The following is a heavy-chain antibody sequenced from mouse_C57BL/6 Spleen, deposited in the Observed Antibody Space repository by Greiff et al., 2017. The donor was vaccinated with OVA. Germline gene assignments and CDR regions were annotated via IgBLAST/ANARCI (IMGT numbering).Heavy chain of an antibody. J-gene: IGHJ3*01. CDR3: ARTSYYSNYVAWFAY. CDR2: INPNNGGT. CDR1: GYTFTDYN. D-gene: IGHD2-5*01. V-gene: IGHV1-22*01. Sequence: EVQLQQSGPELVKPGASVKMSCKASGYTFTDYNMHWVKQSHGKSLEWIGYINPNNGGTSYNQKFKGKATLTVNKSSSTAYMELRSLTSEDSAVYYCARTSYYSNYVAWFAYWGQGTLVTVSA.